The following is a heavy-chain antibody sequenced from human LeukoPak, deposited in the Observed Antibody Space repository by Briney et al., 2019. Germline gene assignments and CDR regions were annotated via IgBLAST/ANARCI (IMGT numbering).Heavy chain of an antibody. Sequence: GGSLRLSCAASGFTFSSYAMSWVRQAPGKGLEWVSAISGSGGSTYYADSVKGRFTISRDNSKNTLYLQMNSLRAEDTAVYYCAKGRSSYDSSGYYCGYWGQGTLVTVSS. D-gene: IGHD3-22*01. V-gene: IGHV3-23*01. CDR3: AKGRSSYDSSGYYCGY. J-gene: IGHJ4*02. CDR1: GFTFSSYA. CDR2: ISGSGGST.